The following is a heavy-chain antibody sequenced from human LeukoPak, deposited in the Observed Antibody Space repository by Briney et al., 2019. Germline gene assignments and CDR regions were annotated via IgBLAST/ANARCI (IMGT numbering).Heavy chain of an antibody. V-gene: IGHV3-23*01. CDR2: ISGSGGST. D-gene: IGHD5-18*01. Sequence: GGSLRLSCAASGFTFSSYAMSWVRQAPGKGLEWVSAISGSGGSTYYADSVKGRFTISRDNSKNTLYLQMNSLRAEDTAVYYCAKAPANYVDTAMGTFDYWGQGTLVTVSS. CDR1: GFTFSSYA. J-gene: IGHJ4*02. CDR3: AKAPANYVDTAMGTFDY.